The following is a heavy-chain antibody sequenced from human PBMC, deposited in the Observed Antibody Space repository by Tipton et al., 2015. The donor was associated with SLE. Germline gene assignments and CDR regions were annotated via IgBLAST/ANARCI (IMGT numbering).Heavy chain of an antibody. CDR2: VYYSGIT. J-gene: IGHJ2*01. CDR3: ARARGSYQGYWYFDL. Sequence: TLSLTCTVSGGSISSHYWSWIRQPPGKGLEWIGYVYYSGITNYNPSLKSRVTISVDTSKNQFSLKLSSVTAADTAVYYCARARGSYQGYWYFDLWSHGTLVTVSS. CDR1: GGSISSHY. V-gene: IGHV4-59*11. D-gene: IGHD1-26*01.